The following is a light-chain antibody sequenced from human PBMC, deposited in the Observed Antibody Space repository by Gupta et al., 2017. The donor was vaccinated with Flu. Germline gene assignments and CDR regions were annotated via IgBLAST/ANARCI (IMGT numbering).Light chain of an antibody. V-gene: IGLV3-25*03. Sequence: TYSGDALPRQYAYWYQQKPDQAPVLVIYKDSEMPSVIPERFSGSSSGTTFTLNIGGFQAEDEADYYFQSADSSLVVFGGGTKLTVL. CDR3: QSADSSLVV. J-gene: IGLJ2*01. CDR2: KDS. CDR1: ALPRQY.